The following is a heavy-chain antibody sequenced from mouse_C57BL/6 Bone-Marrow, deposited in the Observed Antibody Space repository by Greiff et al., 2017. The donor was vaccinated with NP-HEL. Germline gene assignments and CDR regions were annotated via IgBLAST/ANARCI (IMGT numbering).Heavy chain of an antibody. J-gene: IGHJ3*01. CDR1: GYAFSSSW. CDR2: IYPGDGDT. CDR3: AGGLAY. Sequence: QVQLQQSGPELVKPGASVKISCKASGYAFSSSWMNWVKQRPGKGLEWIGRIYPGDGDTTYNGKFKGKATMTADKSSSTAYMQLSSLTSEDSAVYFCAGGLAYWGQGTLVTVSA. V-gene: IGHV1-82*01.